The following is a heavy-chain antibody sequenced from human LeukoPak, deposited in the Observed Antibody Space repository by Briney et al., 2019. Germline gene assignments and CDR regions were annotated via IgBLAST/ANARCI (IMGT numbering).Heavy chain of an antibody. CDR2: IYTSGST. CDR3: AVGASTGKFDY. V-gene: IGHV4-4*07. J-gene: IGHJ4*02. CDR1: GGSISICY. Sequence: SETLSLTCTVSGGSISICYWSWIRQPAGKGLEWIGRIYTSGSTNYNPSLKSRVTMSVDTSKNQYSLKLSSVTAADTAVYYCAVGASTGKFDYWGQGTLVTVSS. D-gene: IGHD1-26*01.